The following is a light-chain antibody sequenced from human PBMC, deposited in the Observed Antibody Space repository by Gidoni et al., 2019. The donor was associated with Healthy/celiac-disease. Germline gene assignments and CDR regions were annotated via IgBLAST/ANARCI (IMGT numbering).Light chain of an antibody. CDR1: QGISNY. CDR3: QKYNSAPRT. V-gene: IGKV1-27*01. CDR2: AAS. Sequence: IQMTQSPSSLSASVGDRVTITCRASQGISNYLAWYQQKPGKVPKLLIYAASTLQSGVPSRFRGSGSGTDFTLTIISLQPEDVATYYCQKYNSAPRTYGQXTKVEIK. J-gene: IGKJ1*01.